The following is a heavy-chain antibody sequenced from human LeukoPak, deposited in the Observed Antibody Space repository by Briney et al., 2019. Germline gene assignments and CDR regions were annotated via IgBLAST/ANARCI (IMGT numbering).Heavy chain of an antibody. Sequence: PGGSLRPSRAASGFRFSSYAMSCVRQAPEKGLEWVSGISKPGGSTSYADSVKGRFTISRDNPKNTLYVQMNSLRAEDAAVYYCAKSLVLRKSRGYWGQGTLVTVPS. D-gene: IGHD3-16*02. CDR1: GFRFSSYA. CDR2: ISKPGGST. CDR3: AKSLVLRKSRGY. V-gene: IGHV3-23*01. J-gene: IGHJ4*02.